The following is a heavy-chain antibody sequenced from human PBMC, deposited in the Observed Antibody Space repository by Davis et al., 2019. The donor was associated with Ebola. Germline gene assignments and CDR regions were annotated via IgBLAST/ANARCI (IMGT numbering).Heavy chain of an antibody. V-gene: IGHV3-30*18. J-gene: IGHJ6*03. D-gene: IGHD2-2*01. Sequence: GESLKISCAASGFTFSSYGMHWVRQAPGKGLEWVAVISYDGSYKYYADSVKGRFTISRDNSKNTVHLQMNSLRAEDTAVYYCAKDELDCSRSSCFYYYYYMDVWGKGTTVTVSS. CDR2: ISYDGSYK. CDR1: GFTFSSYG. CDR3: AKDELDCSRSSCFYYYYYMDV.